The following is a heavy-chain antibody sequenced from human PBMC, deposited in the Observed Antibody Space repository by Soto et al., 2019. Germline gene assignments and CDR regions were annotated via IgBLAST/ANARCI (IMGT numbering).Heavy chain of an antibody. CDR3: ARVACSSTSCYRGWFDP. J-gene: IGHJ5*02. V-gene: IGHV1-69*02. Sequence: SVKVSCKASGGTFSSYTISWVRQAPGQGLEWMGRIIPILGIANYAQKFQGRVTITADKSTSTAYMELSSLRSEDTAVYYCARVACSSTSCYRGWFDPWGQGTLVTVSS. CDR1: GGTFSSYT. D-gene: IGHD2-2*02. CDR2: IIPILGIA.